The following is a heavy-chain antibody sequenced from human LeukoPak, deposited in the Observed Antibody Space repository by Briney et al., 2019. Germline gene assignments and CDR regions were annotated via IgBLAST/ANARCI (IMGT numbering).Heavy chain of an antibody. CDR1: GSTVSSNY. CDR3: ARAILSGYAISGYFDY. J-gene: IGHJ4*02. Sequence: GGSLRLSCAASGSTVSSNYMSWVRQAPGKGLEWVSVIYSGGSTYYADFVKGRFTISRDNSKNTLYLQMNSLRAEDTAVYYCARAILSGYAISGYFDYWGQGTLVTVSS. D-gene: IGHD5-12*01. CDR2: IYSGGST. V-gene: IGHV3-53*01.